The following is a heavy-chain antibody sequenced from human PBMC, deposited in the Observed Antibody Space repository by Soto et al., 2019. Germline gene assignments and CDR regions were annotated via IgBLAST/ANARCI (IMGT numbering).Heavy chain of an antibody. J-gene: IGHJ5*02. CDR2: IDSDGRST. Sequence: EVRLVESGGGLVQPGGPLTLSCAVSGFTLRSYWMHWVRQAPGKGLEWVARIDSDGRSTNYADSVKGRFTISRDNAKNIVFLHMNSLRAEDRVVYYCASGVLLYQQLVRGRDRFDHWGQGTLVTVSS. D-gene: IGHD6-13*01. CDR1: GFTLRSYW. CDR3: ASGVLLYQQLVRGRDRFDH. V-gene: IGHV3-74*01.